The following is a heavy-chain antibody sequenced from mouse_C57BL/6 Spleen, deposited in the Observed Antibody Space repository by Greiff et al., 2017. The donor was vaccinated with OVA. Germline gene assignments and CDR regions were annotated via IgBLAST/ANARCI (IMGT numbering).Heavy chain of an antibody. CDR2: INPNNGGT. Sequence: VQLQQSGPELVKPGASVKISCKASGYTFTDYYMNWVKQSHGKSLEWIGDINPNNGGTSYNQKFKGKATLTVDKSSSTAYMELRSLTSEDSAVYYCASLNDSSGYFDYWGQGTTLTVSS. CDR3: ASLNDSSGYFDY. D-gene: IGHD3-2*02. V-gene: IGHV1-26*01. J-gene: IGHJ2*01. CDR1: GYTFTDYY.